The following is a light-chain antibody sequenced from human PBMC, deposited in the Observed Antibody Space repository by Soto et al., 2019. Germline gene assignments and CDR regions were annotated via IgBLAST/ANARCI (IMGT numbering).Light chain of an antibody. CDR1: QSVSDN. CDR3: QQRHMWPIT. Sequence: EIVMTQSPVTLSVSPGERATLSCRAGQSVSDNLAWYQQKPGQAPRLLIYGASTRATGIPARFSGSGSGTEFTLTISSLQSEDFAVYYCQQRHMWPITFGQGTRLEIK. V-gene: IGKV3D-15*01. CDR2: GAS. J-gene: IGKJ5*01.